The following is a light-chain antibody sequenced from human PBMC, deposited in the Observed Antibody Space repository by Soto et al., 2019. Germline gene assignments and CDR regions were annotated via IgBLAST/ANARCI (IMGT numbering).Light chain of an antibody. V-gene: IGLV1-47*01. Sequence: QSVLTQPPSASGTPGQRVTISCSGSSSNIGTNYVYWYQQLPGTAPKLLLYRNNQRPSGVPDRFSGSKSGTSASLAISGLRSEDEADYYCATWDDSLGGYVFGTGTKVTVL. CDR1: SSNIGTNY. CDR3: ATWDDSLGGYV. CDR2: RNN. J-gene: IGLJ1*01.